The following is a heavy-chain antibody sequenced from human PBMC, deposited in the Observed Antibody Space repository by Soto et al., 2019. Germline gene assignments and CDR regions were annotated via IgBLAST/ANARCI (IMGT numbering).Heavy chain of an antibody. CDR2: IYNSGST. CDR1: GGSISSYY. J-gene: IGHJ4*02. CDR3: ARSYVATTNLVDS. Sequence: SETLSLTCSVSGGSISSYYWSWIRQPPGKGLEWIGYIYNSGSTNYNPSLKSRVTISVDTSKNRFSLTLTSVTAADTAVYYCARSYVATTNLVDSWGQGSLVTGSS. D-gene: IGHD5-12*01. V-gene: IGHV4-59*08.